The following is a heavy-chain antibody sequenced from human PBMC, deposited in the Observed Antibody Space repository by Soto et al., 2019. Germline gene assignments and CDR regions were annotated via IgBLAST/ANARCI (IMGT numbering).Heavy chain of an antibody. J-gene: IGHJ4*02. Sequence: PWKTLSLTCAVYGGSFSGYYWSWIRQPPGKGLEWIGEINHSGSTNYNPSLKSRVTISVDTSKNQFSLKLSSVTAADTAVYYCARWRNEGAVDYWGQGTLVTVSS. D-gene: IGHD1-26*01. CDR3: ARWRNEGAVDY. CDR2: INHSGST. V-gene: IGHV4-34*01. CDR1: GGSFSGYY.